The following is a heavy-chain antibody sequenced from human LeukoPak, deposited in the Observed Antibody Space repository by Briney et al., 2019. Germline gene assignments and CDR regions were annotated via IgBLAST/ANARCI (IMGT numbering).Heavy chain of an antibody. V-gene: IGHV3-23*01. CDR3: AASLDLAVYGIDY. J-gene: IGHJ4*02. D-gene: IGHD2-8*02. CDR2: ISGRGEST. CDR1: GFTFSSYA. Sequence: PGGSLRLSCAASGFTFSSYAVSWVRQSLGKGLKWVSVISGRGESTCYADSVKGRFTISRDYSKDTVYLQMNSLRAEDTALYYCAASLDLAVYGIDYWGQGTLVTVSS.